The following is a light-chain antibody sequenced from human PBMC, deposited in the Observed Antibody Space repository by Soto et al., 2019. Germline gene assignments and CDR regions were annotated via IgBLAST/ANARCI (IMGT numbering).Light chain of an antibody. J-gene: IGLJ1*01. Sequence: QSALTQPPSASGTPGQSVTISCTGTSSDVGDYNYVSWYQQHPGKAPKLMTYEVSKRPSGVPDRFSGSKSGNTASLTISGLQAEDEADYYSSSYTSSSTLAVFGTGTKVTVL. CDR1: SSDVGDYNY. CDR2: EVS. V-gene: IGLV2-8*01. CDR3: SSYTSSSTLAV.